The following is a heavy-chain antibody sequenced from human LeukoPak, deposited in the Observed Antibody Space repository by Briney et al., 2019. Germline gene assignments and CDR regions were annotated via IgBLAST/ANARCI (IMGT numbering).Heavy chain of an antibody. CDR3: ARNYYGMDV. CDR1: GYTLTDYW. Sequence: ASVKVSCKASGYTLTDYWMHWVRQAPGQGLEWMGWINPKRGDTDYAQKFQGRVSMTRDTSISTAYMELDRLTSDDTAVYYCARNYYGMDVWGQGTTVTVSS. CDR2: INPKRGDT. J-gene: IGHJ6*02. V-gene: IGHV1-2*02.